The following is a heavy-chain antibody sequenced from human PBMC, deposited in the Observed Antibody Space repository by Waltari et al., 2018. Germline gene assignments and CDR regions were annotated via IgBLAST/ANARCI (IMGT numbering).Heavy chain of an antibody. V-gene: IGHV4-39*07. CDR1: GGSISSSSYY. CDR2: IYYSGST. Sequence: QLQLQESGPGLVKPSETLSLTCTVYGGSISSSSYYWGWIRQPPGKGLEWIGSIYYSGSTYYNPSLKSRVTISVDTSKNQFSLKLSSVTAADTAVYYCARDGYARSMDVWGKGTTVTISS. D-gene: IGHD5-12*01. J-gene: IGHJ6*03. CDR3: ARDGYARSMDV.